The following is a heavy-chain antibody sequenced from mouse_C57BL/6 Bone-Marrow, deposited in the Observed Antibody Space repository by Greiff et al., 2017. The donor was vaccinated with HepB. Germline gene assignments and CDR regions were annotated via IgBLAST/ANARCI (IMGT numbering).Heavy chain of an antibody. V-gene: IGHV1-82*01. D-gene: IGHD2-4*01. Sequence: QVQLQQSGPELVKPGASVKISCKASGYAFSSSWMNWVKQRPGKGLEWIGRIYPGDGDTNYNGKFKGKATLTADKSSSTAYMQLSSLTSEDSAVYLCARSGDYDRYYAMDYWGQGTSVTVSS. CDR3: ARSGDYDRYYAMDY. J-gene: IGHJ4*01. CDR1: GYAFSSSW. CDR2: IYPGDGDT.